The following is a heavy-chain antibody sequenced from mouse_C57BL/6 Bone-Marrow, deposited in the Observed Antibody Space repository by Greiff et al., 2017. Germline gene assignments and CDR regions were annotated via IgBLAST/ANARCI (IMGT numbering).Heavy chain of an antibody. J-gene: IGHJ3*01. V-gene: IGHV1-4*01. CDR1: GYTFTSYT. CDR3: ARSSWFAY. CDR2: INPSSGYT. Sequence: QVQLKESGAELARPGASVKMSCKASGYTFTSYTMHWVKQRPGQGLEWIGYINPSSGYTKYNQKFKDKATLTADKSSSTAYMQLRSLTSEDSAVYYCARSSWFAYWGQGTLVTVSA.